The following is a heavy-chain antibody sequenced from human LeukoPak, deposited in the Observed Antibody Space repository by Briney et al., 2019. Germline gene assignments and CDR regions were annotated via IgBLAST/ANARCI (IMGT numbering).Heavy chain of an antibody. D-gene: IGHD4-23*01. CDR1: GFAFSSYA. J-gene: IGHJ4*02. V-gene: IGHV3-23*01. CDR3: AKMTTVVTRFDY. CDR2: ISGSGGST. Sequence: GGSLRLSCAASGFAFSSYAMSWVRQAPGKGLEWVSAISGSGGSTYYADSVKGRFTISRDNSKNTLYLQMNSLRAEDTAVYYCAKMTTVVTRFDYWGQGTLVTVSS.